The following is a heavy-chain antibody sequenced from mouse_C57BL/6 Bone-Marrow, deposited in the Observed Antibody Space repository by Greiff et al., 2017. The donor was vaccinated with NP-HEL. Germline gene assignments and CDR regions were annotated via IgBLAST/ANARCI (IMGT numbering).Heavy chain of an antibody. CDR1: GFTFSSYG. CDR2: ISSGGSYT. J-gene: IGHJ3*01. D-gene: IGHD2-4*01. CDR3: ASPYDYDVAWFAY. V-gene: IGHV5-6*02. Sequence: EVKLVESGGDLVKPGGSLKLSCAASGFTFSSYGMSWVRQPPDKRLEWVATISSGGSYTYYPHSVKGRFTISRDNAKNTLYLQMSSLKSEDTAMYYCASPYDYDVAWFAYWGQGTLVTVSA.